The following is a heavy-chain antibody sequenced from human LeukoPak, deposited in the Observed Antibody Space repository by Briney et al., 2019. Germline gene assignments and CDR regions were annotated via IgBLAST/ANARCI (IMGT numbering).Heavy chain of an antibody. V-gene: IGHV1-2*06. D-gene: IGHD2-2*01. Sequence: ASVKVSCKASGYTFTGYYMHWVLQAPGQGLEWMGRINPNGGGTNYAQKFQGRVTMTRDTSISTAYMELSRLRSDDTAVYYCARDIGGYCSRSSCLANWFDPWGQGTLVTVSS. CDR3: ARDIGGYCSRSSCLANWFDP. J-gene: IGHJ5*02. CDR1: GYTFTGYY. CDR2: INPNGGGT.